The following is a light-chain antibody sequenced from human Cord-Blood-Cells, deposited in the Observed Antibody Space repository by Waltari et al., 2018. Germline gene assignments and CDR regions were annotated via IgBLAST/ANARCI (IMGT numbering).Light chain of an antibody. CDR3: SSYTSSSTWV. V-gene: IGLV2-14*01. CDR1: SSDVGGYKY. Sequence: QSALTQPASVSGSPGQSITISCTGTSSDVGGYKYVPWYQQHPGKAPKLMIDDVSKRPSGVSNRFSGSKSGNTASLTISGLQAEDEADYYCSSYTSSSTWVFGGGTKLTVL. CDR2: DVS. J-gene: IGLJ3*02.